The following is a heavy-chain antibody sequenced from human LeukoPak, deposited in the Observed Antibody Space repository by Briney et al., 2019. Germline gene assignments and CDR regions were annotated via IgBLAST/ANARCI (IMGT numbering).Heavy chain of an antibody. CDR2: ISGSGGST. D-gene: IGHD3-10*01. V-gene: IGHV3-23*01. J-gene: IGHJ4*02. Sequence: GGSLRLSRAASGFTFSSYAMSWVRQAPGKGLEWVSAISGSGGSTYYADSVKGRFTISRDNSKNTLYLQMNSLRAEDTAVYYCAKASNYGSGSYYPRGVDYWGQGTLVTVSS. CDR1: GFTFSSYA. CDR3: AKASNYGSGSYYPRGVDY.